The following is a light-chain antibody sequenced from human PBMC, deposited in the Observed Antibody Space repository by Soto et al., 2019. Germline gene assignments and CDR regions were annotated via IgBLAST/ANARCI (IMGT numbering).Light chain of an antibody. CDR3: QQFDSWPLT. J-gene: IGKJ4*01. CDR2: GAS. Sequence: EIVMTQSPDILSVSPGERATLSCRASQSVSNNLAWYQQKAGQAPRLLIYGASNRAPGVPARFSGAGSGTEFILTISSLQSEDLAVYYCQQFDSWPLTFGGGTKVEI. V-gene: IGKV3-15*01. CDR1: QSVSNN.